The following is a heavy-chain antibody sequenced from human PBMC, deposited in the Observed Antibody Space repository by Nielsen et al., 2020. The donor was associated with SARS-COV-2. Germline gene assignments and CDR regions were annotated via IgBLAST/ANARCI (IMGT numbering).Heavy chain of an antibody. V-gene: IGHV5-51*01. Sequence: KVSCKGSGYDFSRQWIGWVRQTPGKQLEWMGVIYPGDSDAKYSPSFQGQVTISADKSISTAYLQWSSLKASDTAMYYCASDYYDSSGPRYWGQGTLVTVSS. J-gene: IGHJ4*02. CDR3: ASDYYDSSGPRY. CDR1: GYDFSRQW. D-gene: IGHD3-22*01. CDR2: IYPGDSDA.